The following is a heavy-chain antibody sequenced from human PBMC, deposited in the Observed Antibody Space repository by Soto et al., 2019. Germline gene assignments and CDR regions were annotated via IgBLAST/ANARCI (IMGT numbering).Heavy chain of an antibody. V-gene: IGHV3-66*01. CDR3: ATDEGRN. J-gene: IGHJ4*02. CDR2: MFSGGNT. Sequence: DVQLVESGGGLVQPGGSLRLSCAASGITVSSTYMSWVRQAPGKGLEWVSVMFSGGNTYYADSVKGRFTFSRDNSKNTLYLQMNNLRAEDTSLYYCATDEGRNWGQGTLVTVSS. CDR1: GITVSSTY.